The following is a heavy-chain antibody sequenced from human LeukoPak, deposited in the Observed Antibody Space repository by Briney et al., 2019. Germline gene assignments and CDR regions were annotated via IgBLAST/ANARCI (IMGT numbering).Heavy chain of an antibody. V-gene: IGHV4-4*07. CDR1: GGSISSYY. J-gene: IGHJ5*02. CDR2: IYTSGST. CDR3: ARSLLTRFDP. Sequence: SETLCLTCTVSGGSISSYYWSWIRQPAGKGLEWIGRIYTSGSTNYNPSLKSRVTISVDKSKNQFSLKLSSVTAADTAVYYCARSLLTRFDPWGQGTLVTVSS.